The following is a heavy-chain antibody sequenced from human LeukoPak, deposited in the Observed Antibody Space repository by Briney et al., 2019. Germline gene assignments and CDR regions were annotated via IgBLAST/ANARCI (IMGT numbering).Heavy chain of an antibody. D-gene: IGHD3-22*01. J-gene: IGHJ4*02. CDR2: ISSSGSTI. V-gene: IGHV3-11*01. Sequence: PGGSLRLSCVASGYTFSPYYMSWIRQAPGKGLEWVSYISSSGSTIYYADSVKGRFTISRDNAKNSLYLQMNSLRAEDTAVYYCARERSYYDSSGYYGYWGQGTLVTVSS. CDR3: ARERSYYDSSGYYGY. CDR1: GYTFSPYY.